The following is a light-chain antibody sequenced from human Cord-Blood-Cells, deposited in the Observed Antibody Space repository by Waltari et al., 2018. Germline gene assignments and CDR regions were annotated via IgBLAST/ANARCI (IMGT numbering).Light chain of an antibody. V-gene: IGLV2-23*01. J-gene: IGLJ3*02. CDR2: EGS. CDR1: SSAVGRYNL. CDR3: CSYAGSSTWV. Sequence: QSALTPPASVSGSPGQSIPISCTGTSSAVGRYNLVSWYKHHPDKAPKLMIDEGSKRPSGVSNRFSGSKSGNTAYLTISGLQAEDEADYYCCSYAGSSTWVFGGGTKLTVL.